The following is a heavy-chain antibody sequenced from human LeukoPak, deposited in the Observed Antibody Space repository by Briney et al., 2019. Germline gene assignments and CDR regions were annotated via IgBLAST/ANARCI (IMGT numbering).Heavy chain of an antibody. D-gene: IGHD6-19*01. V-gene: IGHV4-39*07. CDR3: ANTAVAGRIGWFDP. CDR2: INHSGST. J-gene: IGHJ5*02. CDR1: GGSISSSSYY. Sequence: PSETLSLTCTVSGGSISSSSYYWSWIRQPPVKGLEWIGEINHSGSTNYNPSLKSRVTISVDTSKNQLSLKLSSVTAADTAVYYCANTAVAGRIGWFDPWGQGTLVTVSS.